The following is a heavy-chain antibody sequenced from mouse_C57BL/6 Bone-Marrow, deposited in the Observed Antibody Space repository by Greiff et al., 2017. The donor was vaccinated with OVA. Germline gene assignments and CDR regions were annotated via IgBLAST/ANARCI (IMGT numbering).Heavy chain of an antibody. CDR1: GYSITSGYF. CDR2: ISYDGSN. CDR3: ARELGLGY. J-gene: IGHJ2*01. V-gene: IGHV3-6*01. D-gene: IGHD4-1*01. Sequence: EVQLQESGPGLVKPSQSLSLTCSVSGYSITSGYFWYLIRQFPGNQLGWVGFISYDGSNNYNPSLKNRISITRDTSKNQFFLKLNSVTTEDTATYYCARELGLGYWGQGTTLTVSS.